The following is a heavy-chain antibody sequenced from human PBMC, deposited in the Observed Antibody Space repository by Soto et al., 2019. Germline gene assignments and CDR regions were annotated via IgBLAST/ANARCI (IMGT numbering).Heavy chain of an antibody. CDR1: GYTLTELS. J-gene: IGHJ6*03. D-gene: IGHD2-2*02. CDR3: ATFKAATPYYYYYMDV. V-gene: IGHV1-24*01. CDR2: FDPEDGET. Sequence: GASVKVSCKVSGYTLTELSMHWVRQAPGKGLEWMGGFDPEDGETIYAQKFQGRVTMTEDTSTDTAYMGLSSLRSEDTAVYYCATFKAATPYYYYYMDVWGKGTTVTVSS.